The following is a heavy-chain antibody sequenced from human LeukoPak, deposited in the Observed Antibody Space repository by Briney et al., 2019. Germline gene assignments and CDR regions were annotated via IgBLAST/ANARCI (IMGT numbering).Heavy chain of an antibody. J-gene: IGHJ4*02. Sequence: SETLSLTCAVFGWSFSCYYWSWIRQPPGKGLEWIGEINHSGSTNYNPSLKSRVTISVDTSKNQFSLKLSSVTAADTAVYYCASFNPTVVTKYFDYWGQGTLVTVSS. CDR1: GWSFSCYY. D-gene: IGHD4-23*01. CDR2: INHSGST. CDR3: ASFNPTVVTKYFDY. V-gene: IGHV4-34*01.